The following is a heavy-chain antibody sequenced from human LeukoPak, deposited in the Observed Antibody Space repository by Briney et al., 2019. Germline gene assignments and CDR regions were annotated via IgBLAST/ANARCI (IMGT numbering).Heavy chain of an antibody. Sequence: SVKVSCKASGGTFSSYAISWVRQAPGQGLEWMGGIIPIFGTANYAQKFQGRVTITADESTSTAYMELSSLRSEDTAVYYCARSYYGSGSYNFYYYYMDVWGKGTTVTISS. V-gene: IGHV1-69*01. D-gene: IGHD3-10*01. CDR3: ARSYYGSGSYNFYYYYMDV. J-gene: IGHJ6*03. CDR2: IIPIFGTA. CDR1: GGTFSSYA.